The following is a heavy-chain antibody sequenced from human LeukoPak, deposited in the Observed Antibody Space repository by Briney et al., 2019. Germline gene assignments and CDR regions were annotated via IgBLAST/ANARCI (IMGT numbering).Heavy chain of an antibody. CDR3: ARVPIGAAAGTVSYFDY. Sequence: SETLSLTCTVSGGSVSSRSYYWSWIRQPPGRGLEWIGYMYYSGSTNYNPSLKSRVTISVDTSKNQFSLKLSSATAADTAVYYCARVPIGAAAGTVSYFDYWGQGTLVTVSS. CDR2: MYYSGST. V-gene: IGHV4-61*01. J-gene: IGHJ4*02. D-gene: IGHD6-13*01. CDR1: GGSVSSRSYY.